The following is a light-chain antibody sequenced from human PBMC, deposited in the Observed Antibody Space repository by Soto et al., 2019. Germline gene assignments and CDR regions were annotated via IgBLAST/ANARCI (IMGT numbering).Light chain of an antibody. J-gene: IGKJ1*01. CDR2: KAS. CDR3: QQYNSYSRT. CDR1: QSISSW. Sequence: DIQMTQSPSILSASVGDRVTITCRASQSISSWLAWYQQKPGKAPKVLIYKASSLESGVPSRFSGSGSGTEFTLTISSLQPDDFATYYCQQYNSYSRTFGQGTKVEIK. V-gene: IGKV1-5*03.